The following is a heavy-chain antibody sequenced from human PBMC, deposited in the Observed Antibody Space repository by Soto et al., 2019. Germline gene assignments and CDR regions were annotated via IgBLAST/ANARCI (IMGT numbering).Heavy chain of an antibody. Sequence: GGSLRLSCAASGSTFSSSVMAWVRRPPGRGLEWISSLGLIPRHTFYADSVKGRFTISRDNSRTTLYLQMTGLTFDDTAVYYCAAYADGPYRPPYDYWGQGTQVTVSS. J-gene: IGHJ4*02. CDR1: GSTFSSSV. D-gene: IGHD3-16*02. V-gene: IGHV3-23*01. CDR3: AAYADGPYRPPYDY. CDR2: LGLIPRHT.